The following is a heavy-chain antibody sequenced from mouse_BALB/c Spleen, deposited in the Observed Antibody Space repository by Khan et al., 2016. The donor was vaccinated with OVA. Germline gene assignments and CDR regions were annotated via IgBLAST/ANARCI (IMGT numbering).Heavy chain of an antibody. CDR3: ARAGYGGFAH. CDR2: IYPGSGYI. Sequence: QVQLQQSGPELVKPGASVKMSCKASGYTFTDFLISWLKQRPGQGLEWIGEIYPGSGYIYYNENFKGKATLTSDKSSNTAYMQLSSLPSEDSAVYVCARAGYGGFAHWGQGTLVTVSA. V-gene: IGHV1-77*01. D-gene: IGHD3-2*02. J-gene: IGHJ3*01. CDR1: GYTFTDFL.